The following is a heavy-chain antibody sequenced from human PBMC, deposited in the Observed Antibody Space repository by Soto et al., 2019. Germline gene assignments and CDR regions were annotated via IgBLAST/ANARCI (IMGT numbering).Heavy chain of an antibody. CDR1: GGTFSSYT. CDR3: ASRTRGLRHWYFDL. D-gene: IGHD2-15*01. Sequence: QVQLVQSGAEVKKPGSSVKVSCKASGGTFSSYTISWVRQAPGQGLEWMGRIIPILGRANYAQKFQGRVTITANKYTTPAYMELSSLRSEDTAVYYCASRTRGLRHWYFDLWGRGTLVTVSS. CDR2: IIPILGRA. J-gene: IGHJ2*01. V-gene: IGHV1-69*02.